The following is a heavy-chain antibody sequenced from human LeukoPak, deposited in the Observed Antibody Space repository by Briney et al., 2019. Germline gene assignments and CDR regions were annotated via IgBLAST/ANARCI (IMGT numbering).Heavy chain of an antibody. J-gene: IGHJ4*02. CDR2: SNPDDSDT. CDR3: AGYDDSGEGYFDY. D-gene: IGHD4-17*01. V-gene: IGHV5-51*01. Sequence: GESLRISCKGSGYTFTNFWIGWVRPMPGKGPEWMGLSNPDDSDTRYSPSFQGQITFSADKSITTAYLQWSSLKASDTAMYYCAGYDDSGEGYFDYWGQGTLVTVSS. CDR1: GYTFTNFW.